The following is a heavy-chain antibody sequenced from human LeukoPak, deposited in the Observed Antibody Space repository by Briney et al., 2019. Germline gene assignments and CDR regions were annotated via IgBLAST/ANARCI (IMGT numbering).Heavy chain of an antibody. CDR2: IYSRGST. Sequence: PSETLSLTCTVSGGPISSYYGSWIRQPPGKGLEWIGHIYSRGSTTHNPSLKSRVTISVDTSKNQFSLRMSSVTAADTAVYYCARFTKYDGGGSYLDIWGQGTMVTVSS. V-gene: IGHV4-59*13. J-gene: IGHJ3*02. CDR1: GGPISSYY. CDR3: ARFTKYDGGGSYLDI. D-gene: IGHD3-22*01.